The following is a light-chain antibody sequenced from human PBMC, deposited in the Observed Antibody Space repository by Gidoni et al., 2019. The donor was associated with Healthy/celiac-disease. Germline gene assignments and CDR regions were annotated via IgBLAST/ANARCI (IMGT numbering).Light chain of an antibody. CDR2: DAS. CDR1: KDISNY. V-gene: IGKV1-33*01. J-gene: IGKJ4*01. CDR3: QQYVNLPWT. Sequence: DIQMTQSPSSLSASVGDRVTSPCQASKDISNYLNWYQQKPGQAPKLLIYDASNMETGVPARFSGSGSGTDFTLTISRLQPEDIAAYYCQQYVNLPWTFGGGTKVEIK.